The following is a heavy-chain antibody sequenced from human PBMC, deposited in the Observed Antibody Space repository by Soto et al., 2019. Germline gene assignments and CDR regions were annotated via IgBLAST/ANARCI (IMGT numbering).Heavy chain of an antibody. CDR3: ARTQATVIDPNWYLDL. Sequence: SDTLSLTCAVYGGSFSGYYWSWIRQPPGKGLEWIGEINHSGSTNYNPSLKSRVTISVDTSKNQFSLKLSSVTAADTAVYYCARTQATVIDPNWYLDLWGRGTLVTVSS. D-gene: IGHD4-17*01. J-gene: IGHJ2*01. CDR2: INHSGST. V-gene: IGHV4-34*01. CDR1: GGSFSGYY.